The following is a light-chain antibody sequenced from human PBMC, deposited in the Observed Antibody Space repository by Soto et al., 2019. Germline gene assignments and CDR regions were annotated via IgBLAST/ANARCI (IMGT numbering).Light chain of an antibody. V-gene: IGKV1-5*03. CDR3: QQYNSYPLT. CDR2: EAS. J-gene: IGKJ4*01. CDR1: QSISSR. Sequence: DIQMTQSPSTLYASIGDRVTITCRASQSISSRLAWYQQKPGKAPKLLIHEASSLESGVPSRFSGSGSETEFTLTISSLQPDDFATYFCQQYNSYPLTFGGGTKVAIK.